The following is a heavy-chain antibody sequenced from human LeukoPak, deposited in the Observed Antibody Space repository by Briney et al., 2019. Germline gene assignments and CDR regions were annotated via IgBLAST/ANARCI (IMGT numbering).Heavy chain of an antibody. Sequence: GGSLRLSCAASGFTFSSYAMHWVRQAPGKGLEWVAVISYDGSNKYYADSVKGRFTISRDNSKNTLYLQMNSLRAEDTAVYYCARDGHSSGWYGDGMDVWGQGTTVTVSS. D-gene: IGHD6-19*01. CDR1: GFTFSSYA. CDR2: ISYDGSNK. CDR3: ARDGHSSGWYGDGMDV. V-gene: IGHV3-30-3*01. J-gene: IGHJ6*02.